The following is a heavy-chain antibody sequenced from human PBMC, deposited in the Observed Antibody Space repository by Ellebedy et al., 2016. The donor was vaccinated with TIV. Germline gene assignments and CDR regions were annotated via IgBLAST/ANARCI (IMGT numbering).Heavy chain of an antibody. CDR2: FSASGGSS. V-gene: IGHV3-23*01. Sequence: GESLKISCAASGFTFSDYWMSWVRQAPGKGLEWVSGFSASGGSSVYADSVKGRFTISGDNSKNTLYLQMNSLRAEDTAVYYCARELVGATGYWGQGTLVTVSS. CDR3: ARELVGATGY. J-gene: IGHJ4*02. D-gene: IGHD1-26*01. CDR1: GFTFSDYW.